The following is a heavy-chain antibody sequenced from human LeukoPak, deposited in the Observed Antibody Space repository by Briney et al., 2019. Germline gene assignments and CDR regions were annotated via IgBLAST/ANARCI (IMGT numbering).Heavy chain of an antibody. Sequence: GGSLRLSCAASGFTVSGNYMSWVRQAPGKGLEWVSVIYSRGDTYYADSVEGRFTISKDNSKNTLFLQRNSLRAEDTAIYYCARDAPQVPAAGVLASWGQGSLVTVSS. D-gene: IGHD6-13*01. V-gene: IGHV3-53*01. CDR2: IYSRGDT. J-gene: IGHJ5*02. CDR3: ARDAPQVPAAGVLAS. CDR1: GFTVSGNY.